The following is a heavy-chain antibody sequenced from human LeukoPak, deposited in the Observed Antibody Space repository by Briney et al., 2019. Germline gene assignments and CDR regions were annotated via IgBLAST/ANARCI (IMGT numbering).Heavy chain of an antibody. Sequence: GGSLRLSCAVSGFTFRTYSMNWVRQAPGKGLEWVSYISSGSSTIYYADSVKGRFTISRDNAKDSLYLQMSSLRDEDTAVYYCARYYHSMVVWGQGTTVTVSS. CDR3: ARYYHSMVV. CDR2: ISSGSSTI. J-gene: IGHJ6*02. CDR1: GFTFRTYS. V-gene: IGHV3-48*02.